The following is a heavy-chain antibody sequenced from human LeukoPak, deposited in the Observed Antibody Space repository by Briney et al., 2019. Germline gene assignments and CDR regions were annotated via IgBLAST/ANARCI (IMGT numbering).Heavy chain of an antibody. CDR3: ARWVPPKRYNWNDGWFDP. CDR2: IYYSGST. CDR1: GGSISSYY. D-gene: IGHD1-20*01. Sequence: PSETLSLTCAVYGGSISSYYWSWIRQPPGKRLEWIGYIYYSGSTNYNPSLKSRVTISVDTSKNQFSLKLSSVTAADTAVYYCARWVPPKRYNWNDGWFDPWGQGTLVTVSS. V-gene: IGHV4-59*01. J-gene: IGHJ5*02.